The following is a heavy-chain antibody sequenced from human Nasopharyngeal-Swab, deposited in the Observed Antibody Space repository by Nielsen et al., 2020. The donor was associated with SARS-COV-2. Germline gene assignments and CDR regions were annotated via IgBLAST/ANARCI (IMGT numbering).Heavy chain of an antibody. CDR1: GFTFRSYA. V-gene: IGHV3-23*01. Sequence: GESLKISCAASGFTFRSYALSWVRQAPGKGLEWVSAISGSCGSTYYADSVKGRFTISRDNSKNTLYLQMNSLRAEDTAVYYFAGNMVRGVIFVRGFDPWGQGTLVTVSS. CDR3: AGNMVRGVIFVRGFDP. CDR2: ISGSCGST. D-gene: IGHD3-10*01. J-gene: IGHJ5*02.